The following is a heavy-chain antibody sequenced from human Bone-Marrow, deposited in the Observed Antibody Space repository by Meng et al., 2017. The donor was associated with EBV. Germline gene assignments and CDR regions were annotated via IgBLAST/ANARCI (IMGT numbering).Heavy chain of an antibody. CDR1: GGSIRSGGYH. CDR3: ATYEMGGAGKGY. D-gene: IGHD6-19*01. CDR2: IDYSGST. Sequence: QVQLQESGPGLVKPSPALALTCAVSGGSIRSGGYHWSWIRQPPGKGLEWIGYIDYSGSTYHNPSLKSRVTTSVDASNNQFSLKLSSVTAADTAVYYCATYEMGGAGKGYWGQGTLVTVSS. J-gene: IGHJ4*02. V-gene: IGHV4-30-4*01.